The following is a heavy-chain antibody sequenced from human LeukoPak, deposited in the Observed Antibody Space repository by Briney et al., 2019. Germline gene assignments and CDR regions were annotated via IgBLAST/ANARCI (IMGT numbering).Heavy chain of an antibody. V-gene: IGHV3-23*01. CDR2: ISGSGGST. J-gene: IGHJ4*02. CDR3: AKDRSIAVAAGNDY. CDR1: GFTFSSYS. D-gene: IGHD6-19*01. Sequence: PGGSLRLSCAASGFTFSSYSMSWVSQAPGKGLEWVSAISGSGGSTYYADSVKGRFTISRDNSKNTLYLQMNSLRAEDTAVYYCAKDRSIAVAAGNDYWGQGTLVTVSS.